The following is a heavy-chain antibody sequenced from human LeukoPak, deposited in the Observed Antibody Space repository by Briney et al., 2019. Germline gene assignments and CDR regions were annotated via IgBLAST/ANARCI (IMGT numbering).Heavy chain of an antibody. V-gene: IGHV3-30-3*01. CDR1: GFTFSSYA. Sequence: GGSLRLSCAASGFTFSSYAMHWVRQAPGKGLEWVAVISYDGSNKYYADSVKGRFTISRDKSKNTLYLQMNSLRAEDTAVYYCARDGTYYYGSGSYFDYWGQGTLVTVSS. CDR2: ISYDGSNK. D-gene: IGHD3-10*01. CDR3: ARDGTYYYGSGSYFDY. J-gene: IGHJ4*02.